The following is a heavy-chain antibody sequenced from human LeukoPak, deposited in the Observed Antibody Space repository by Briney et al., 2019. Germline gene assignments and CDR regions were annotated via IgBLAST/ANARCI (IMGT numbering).Heavy chain of an antibody. CDR2: ISSGSTI. J-gene: IGHJ4*02. CDR1: GFTFSTYE. Sequence: GGSLRLSCAASGFTFSTYEMNWVRQAPGKGLEWVSYISSGSTIYYADSVKGRFTISRDNAKNSLYLQMNSLRAEDTVVYYCARVDYGSGSYYKSFDYWGQGTLVTVSS. D-gene: IGHD3-10*01. CDR3: ARVDYGSGSYYKSFDY. V-gene: IGHV3-48*03.